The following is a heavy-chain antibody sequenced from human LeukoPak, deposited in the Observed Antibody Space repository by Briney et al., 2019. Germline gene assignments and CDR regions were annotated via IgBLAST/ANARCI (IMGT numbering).Heavy chain of an antibody. Sequence: GGSLRLSCAASGFTFSTHVMTWVRQAPGKGLEWVSTINAGGDETHYTDSVRGRFTIFRDNSKNTVYLQMNSLRADDTAVYYRAKEGYYNFADWGQGTLVPVSS. J-gene: IGHJ4*02. V-gene: IGHV3-23*01. CDR3: AKEGYYNFAD. D-gene: IGHD1-1*01. CDR1: GFTFSTHV. CDR2: INAGGDET.